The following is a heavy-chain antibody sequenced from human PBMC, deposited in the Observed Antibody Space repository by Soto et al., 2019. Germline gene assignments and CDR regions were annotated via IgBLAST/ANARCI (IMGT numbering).Heavy chain of an antibody. CDR2: INPNSGGT. J-gene: IGHJ3*02. Sequence: ASLKVSCKASGYTFTGYYMHWVRQAPGQGLEWMGWINPNSGGTNYAQKFQGWVTMTRDTSISTAYMELSRLRSDDTAVYYCARSYGEIRRAFDIWGQGTMVTVSS. V-gene: IGHV1-2*04. CDR3: ARSYGEIRRAFDI. CDR1: GYTFTGYY. D-gene: IGHD4-17*01.